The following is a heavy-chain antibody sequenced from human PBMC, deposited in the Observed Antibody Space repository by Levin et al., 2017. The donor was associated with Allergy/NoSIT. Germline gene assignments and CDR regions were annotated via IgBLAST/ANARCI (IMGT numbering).Heavy chain of an antibody. CDR2: IYPGDSDT. V-gene: IGHV5-51*01. Sequence: PGGSLRLSCKGSGYSFTSYWIGWVRQMPGKGLEWMGIIYPGDSDTRYSPSFQGQVTISADKSISTAYLQWSSLKASDTAMYYCARTSEDTAMAPYWGQGTLVTVSS. CDR3: ARTSEDTAMAPY. CDR1: GYSFTSYW. D-gene: IGHD5-18*01. J-gene: IGHJ4*02.